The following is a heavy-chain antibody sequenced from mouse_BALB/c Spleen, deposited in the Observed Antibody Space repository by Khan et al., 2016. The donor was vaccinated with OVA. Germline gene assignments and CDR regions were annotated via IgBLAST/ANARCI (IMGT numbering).Heavy chain of an antibody. V-gene: IGHV5-9*02. Sequence: EVELVESGGGLVKPGGSLKLSCAASGFAFSTYDMSWVRQTPEKRLEWVATISSSGTYTYYSVSVTGRFTISRDNARNILYLQMSGLRSADTALFNRPREQTARATLRFAYWGQGTLVTVSA. CDR3: PREQTARATLRFAY. CDR1: GFAFSTYD. D-gene: IGHD3-2*01. CDR2: ISSSGTYT. J-gene: IGHJ3*01.